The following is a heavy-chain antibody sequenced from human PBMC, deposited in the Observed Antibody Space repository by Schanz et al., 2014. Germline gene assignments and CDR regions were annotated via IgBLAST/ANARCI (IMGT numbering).Heavy chain of an antibody. CDR1: GGSISSGGYY. CDR2: MYSSGST. J-gene: IGHJ6*02. CDR3: ARDVGHYGMDV. V-gene: IGHV4-31*03. Sequence: QVQLQESGPGLVKPSQTLSLTCTVSGGSISSGGYYWSWIRQHPGKGLEWIGTMYSSGSTYYNPSLKSRVTISVDTSKNQFSLKMSSVTAADTAVYYCARDVGHYGMDVWGQGTTVTVSS.